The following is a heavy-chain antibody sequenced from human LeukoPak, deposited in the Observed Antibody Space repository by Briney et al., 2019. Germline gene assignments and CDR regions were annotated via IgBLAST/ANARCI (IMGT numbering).Heavy chain of an antibody. CDR1: GFTFGDYT. J-gene: IGHJ4*02. CDR3: AKDVHGSGWHHFDY. V-gene: IGHV3-43*02. CDR2: ISGDGRTT. D-gene: IGHD6-19*01. Sequence: GGSLRLSCAASGFTFGDYTMHWVRQAPGKGLEWVALISGDGRTTHSADSVKGRFTISRDNSRHSVYLQLNSLITEDTALYYCAKDVHGSGWHHFDYWGQGTLVTVSS.